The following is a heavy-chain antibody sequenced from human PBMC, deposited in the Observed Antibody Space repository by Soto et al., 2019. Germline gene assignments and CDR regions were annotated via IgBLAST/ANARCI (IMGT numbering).Heavy chain of an antibody. CDR2: INPNSGGT. CDR3: ARAVPNYYDSSGYYSDAFDI. J-gene: IGHJ3*02. V-gene: IGHV1-2*04. CDR1: GYTFTGYY. Sequence: ASVKVSCKASGYTFTGYYMHWVRQAPGQGLEWMGWINPNSGGTNYAQKFQGWVTMTRDTSISTAYVELSRLRSDDTAVYYCARAVPNYYDSSGYYSDAFDIWGQGTMVTVSS. D-gene: IGHD3-22*01.